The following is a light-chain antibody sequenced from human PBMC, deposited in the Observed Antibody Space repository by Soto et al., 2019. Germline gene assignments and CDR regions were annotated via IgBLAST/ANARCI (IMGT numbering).Light chain of an antibody. V-gene: IGLV2-18*02. CDR1: SSDVGYYNR. Sequence: QSALTQLPSVSGSPGQSVTISCTGTSSDVGYYNRVSWYQQPPGTAPKLMVFEVSNRPSGVPDRFSGSKSGNTASLTISGLQAEDEADYYCSSYTTSSTLVFGGGTKVTVL. CDR2: EVS. J-gene: IGLJ2*01. CDR3: SSYTTSSTLV.